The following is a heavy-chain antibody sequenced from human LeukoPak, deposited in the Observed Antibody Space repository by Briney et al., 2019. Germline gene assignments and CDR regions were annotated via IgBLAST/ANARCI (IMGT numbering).Heavy chain of an antibody. J-gene: IGHJ4*02. CDR1: GGSFSGYY. D-gene: IGHD6-13*01. CDR3: ARYSSSWYN. V-gene: IGHV4-34*01. Sequence: SETLSLSCAVYGGSFSGYYWSWIRQPPGKGLEWIGEINHSGSTNYNPSLKSRVTISVDTSKNQFSLKLSSVTAADTAVYYCARYSSSWYNWGQGTLVTVSS. CDR2: INHSGST.